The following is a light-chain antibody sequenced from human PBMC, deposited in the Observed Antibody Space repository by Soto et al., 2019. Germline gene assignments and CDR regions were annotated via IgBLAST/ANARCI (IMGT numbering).Light chain of an antibody. J-gene: IGKJ3*01. V-gene: IGKV3-20*01. CDR1: QSVSSSY. Sequence: EIVLTQCPATLSLSPGERATLSCRASQSVSSSYLAWYQQKPGQAPRLLIYGASSRATGIPDRFSGSGSGTDFTLTISRLEPEDFAVYYCQQYGSSPFTFGPGTKVDIK. CDR3: QQYGSSPFT. CDR2: GAS.